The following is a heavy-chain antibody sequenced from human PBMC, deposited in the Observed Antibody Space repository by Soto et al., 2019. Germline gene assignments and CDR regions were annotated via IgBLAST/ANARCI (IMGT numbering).Heavy chain of an antibody. CDR3: ATVSQCSGGSCYSLGWFDP. CDR2: FDPEDGET. Sequence: ASVKVSCKVSGYTLTELSMHWVRQAPGKGLEWMGGFDPEDGETIYAQKFQGRVTMTEDTSTDTAYMELSSLRSEDTAVYYCATVSQCSGGSCYSLGWFDPWGQGTLVTVSS. D-gene: IGHD2-15*01. CDR1: GYTLTELS. J-gene: IGHJ5*02. V-gene: IGHV1-24*01.